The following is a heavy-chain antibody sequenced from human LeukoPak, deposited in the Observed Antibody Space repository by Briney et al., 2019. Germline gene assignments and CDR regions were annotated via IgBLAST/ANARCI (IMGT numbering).Heavy chain of an antibody. V-gene: IGHV1-2*02. D-gene: IGHD3-16*02. Sequence: ASVKVSCKASGYTFTGYYIHWVRQAPGQGLEWMGWIDANSGGTNFAQKFQGRVTMTRDTSISTAYMELSRLRSDDTAVYYCARDLSYEYIWGTYRSRAFDYWGQGTLVTVSS. CDR1: GYTFTGYY. CDR2: IDANSGGT. J-gene: IGHJ4*02. CDR3: ARDLSYEYIWGTYRSRAFDY.